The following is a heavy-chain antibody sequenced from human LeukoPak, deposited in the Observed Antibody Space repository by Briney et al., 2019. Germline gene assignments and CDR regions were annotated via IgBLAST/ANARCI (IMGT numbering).Heavy chain of an antibody. CDR1: GGSFSGYY. CDR3: ARGGPYSSGWSRLGY. Sequence: SETLSLTCAVYGGSFSGYYWSWIRQPPGKGPEWIGEINHSGSTNYNPSLKSRVTISVDTSKNQFSLKLSPVTAADTAVYYCARGGPYSSGWSRLGYWGQGTLVTVSS. V-gene: IGHV4-34*01. D-gene: IGHD6-19*01. J-gene: IGHJ4*02. CDR2: INHSGST.